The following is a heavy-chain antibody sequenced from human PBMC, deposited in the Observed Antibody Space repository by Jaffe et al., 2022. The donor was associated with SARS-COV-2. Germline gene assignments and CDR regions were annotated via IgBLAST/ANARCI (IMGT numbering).Heavy chain of an antibody. D-gene: IGHD3-22*01. V-gene: IGHV3-23*04. Sequence: EEQLVESGGGWVQPGGSLRLSCVISGFIFNNYAMNWVRQAPGKGLEWISTIDNSDGGSTYYADSVKGRFTISRDNSKNTLYLQMNNLRAEDTAIYYCAKDRKIYDLWGLGTLVTVSS. CDR3: AKDRKIYDL. CDR1: GFIFNNYA. CDR2: IDNSDGGST. J-gene: IGHJ4*02.